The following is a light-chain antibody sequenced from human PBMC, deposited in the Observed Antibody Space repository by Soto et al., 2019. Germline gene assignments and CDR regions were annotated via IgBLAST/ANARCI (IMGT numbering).Light chain of an antibody. J-gene: IGKJ1*01. CDR2: MAS. CDR1: QSISYW. CDR3: QQDNNDRT. Sequence: DIQMTQSPSTLSASVGDRVTITCRASQSISYWLAWYQQKPGKAPNLLIYMASSLESGVPSRFSCSGFCSEFALTFSCLQRDGFATDYSQQDNNDRTSGLGTKVEIK. V-gene: IGKV1-5*03.